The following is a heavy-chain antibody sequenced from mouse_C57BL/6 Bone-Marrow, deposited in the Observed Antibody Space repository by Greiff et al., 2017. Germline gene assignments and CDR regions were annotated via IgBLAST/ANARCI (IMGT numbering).Heavy chain of an antibody. CDR2: IHPNSGST. D-gene: IGHD1-1*01. CDR3: ARMTTVVATSRYYYAMDY. J-gene: IGHJ4*01. Sequence: QVQLKQPGAELVKPGASVKLSCKASGYTFTSYWMHWVKQRPGQGLEWIGMIHPNSGSTNYNEKFKSKATLTVDKSSSTAYMQLSSLTSEDSAVYYCARMTTVVATSRYYYAMDYWGQGTSVTVSS. V-gene: IGHV1-64*01. CDR1: GYTFTSYW.